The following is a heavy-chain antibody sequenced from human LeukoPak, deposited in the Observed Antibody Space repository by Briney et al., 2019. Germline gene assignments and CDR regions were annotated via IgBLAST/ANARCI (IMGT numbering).Heavy chain of an antibody. CDR3: ARDDDYGDYSDWYFDL. D-gene: IGHD4-17*01. CDR2: ISSSGSTI. Sequence: PGGSLRLSCAASGFTFSDYYMSWIRQAPGKGLEWVSYISSSGSTIYYADSVKGRFTISRDNAKNSLYLQMNSLRAEDTAVYYCARDDDYGDYSDWYFDLWGRGTLVTVSS. CDR1: GFTFSDYY. V-gene: IGHV3-11*04. J-gene: IGHJ2*01.